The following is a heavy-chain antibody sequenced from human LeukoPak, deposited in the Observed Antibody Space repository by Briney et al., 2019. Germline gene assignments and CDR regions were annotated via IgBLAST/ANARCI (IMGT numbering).Heavy chain of an antibody. CDR2: ISGSGSDI. Sequence: PGGSLRLSCAASGFTFGTFTRIWVRKAPGKGLEWVSSISGSGSDIYYADSVKGRFTVSRDNAKNSLYLQMTSLYAEDTAVYYCARGAYSFGPDDYWGQGTLVTVSS. V-gene: IGHV3-21*01. D-gene: IGHD5-18*01. CDR1: GFTFGTFT. J-gene: IGHJ4*02. CDR3: ARGAYSFGPDDY.